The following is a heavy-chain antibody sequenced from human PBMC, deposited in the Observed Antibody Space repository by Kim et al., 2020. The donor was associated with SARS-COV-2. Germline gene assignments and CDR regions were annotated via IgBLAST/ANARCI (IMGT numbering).Heavy chain of an antibody. J-gene: IGHJ6*02. CDR2: INENGRNL. CDR1: GFTFSNYW. CDR3: ARVGVVPKLIHGMDV. D-gene: IGHD3-3*01. Sequence: GGSLRLSCAASGFTFSNYWMHWVRQAPGKGLLWVSRINENGRNLNYADSVKGRFTISRDNAKNTLYLQMNSLRVEDTAVYYCARVGVVPKLIHGMDVWGQGSTVTVSS. V-gene: IGHV3-74*01.